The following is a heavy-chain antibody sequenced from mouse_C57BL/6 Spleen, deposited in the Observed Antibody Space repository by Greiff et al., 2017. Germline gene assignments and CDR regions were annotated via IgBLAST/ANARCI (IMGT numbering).Heavy chain of an antibody. Sequence: QVQLQQPGTELVKPGASVKLSCKASGYTFTSYWMHWVKQRPGQGLEWIGNINPSNGGTNYNEKFKSKATLTVDKSSSTAYMQLSSRTSEDPAVYDGAGTGEEVGSFAGGGQGTRAPVS. CDR1: GYTFTSYW. CDR3: AGTGEEVGSFAG. J-gene: IGHJ3*01. CDR2: INPSNGGT. V-gene: IGHV1-53*01. D-gene: IGHD1-3*01.